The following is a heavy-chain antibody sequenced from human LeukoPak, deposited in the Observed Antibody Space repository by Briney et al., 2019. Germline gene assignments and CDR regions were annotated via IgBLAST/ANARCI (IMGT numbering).Heavy chain of an antibody. CDR1: GFTLSSYA. CDR3: AKYLGYCSGGSCYSTPFDF. Sequence: GGSLRLSCTVSGFTLSSYAMSWVRQAPGKGLEWVSTISGNGGSTYYADSVKDRFTISRDNSKNTVSLQMNSLRAEDTAVYHCAKYLGYCSGGSCYSTPFDFWGQGTLVTVSS. CDR2: ISGNGGST. J-gene: IGHJ4*02. V-gene: IGHV3-23*01. D-gene: IGHD2-15*01.